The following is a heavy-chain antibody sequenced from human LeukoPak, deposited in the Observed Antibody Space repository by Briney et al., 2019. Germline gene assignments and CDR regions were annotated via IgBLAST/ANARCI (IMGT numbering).Heavy chain of an antibody. Sequence: GGSLRLSCAASGFTFSSYEMNWVRQAPGKGLEWVSYISRSGSNIYHADSVKGRFTISRDNAKNSLYLQMNSLTNEDTAVYYCARGQLYFDYWGQGALVTVSS. J-gene: IGHJ4*02. CDR2: ISRSGSNI. V-gene: IGHV3-48*03. CDR1: GFTFSSYE. CDR3: ARGQLYFDY. D-gene: IGHD1-1*01.